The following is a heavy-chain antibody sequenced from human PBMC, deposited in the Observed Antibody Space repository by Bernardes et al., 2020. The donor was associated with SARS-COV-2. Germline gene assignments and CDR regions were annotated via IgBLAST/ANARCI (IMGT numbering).Heavy chain of an antibody. D-gene: IGHD5-12*01. Sequence: GGTGRSNYMGWVRQAPGKGLEWVSVIYRGGSTYYADSVKGRFSISRDNAKNTLYLQMNSLRAEDTAVYYCARGEWLRSDLDYWGQGTLVTVSS. CDR3: ARGEWLRSDLDY. V-gene: IGHV3-66*01. CDR1: GGTGRSNY. CDR2: IYRGGST. J-gene: IGHJ4*02.